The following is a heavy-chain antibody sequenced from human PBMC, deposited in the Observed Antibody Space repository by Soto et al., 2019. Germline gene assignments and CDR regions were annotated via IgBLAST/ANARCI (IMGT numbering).Heavy chain of an antibody. D-gene: IGHD1-7*01. CDR3: ARAGDWNYVQDF. CDR2: INSDGARI. CDR1: GFTFTHYR. Sequence: PGGSLRLSCAASGFTFTHYRIHWVRQPPGKGLEWVGRINSDGARIEYGDSVKGRFTISRDNAHNMVFLQMNSLTDEDSGIYFHARAGDWNYVQDFWGQGTQVTVYS. J-gene: IGHJ4*02. V-gene: IGHV3-74*03.